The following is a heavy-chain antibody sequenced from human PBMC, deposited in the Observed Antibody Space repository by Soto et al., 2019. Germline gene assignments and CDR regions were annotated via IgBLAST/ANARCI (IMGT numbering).Heavy chain of an antibody. CDR3: ARVFGVYDFWSGPTRCYYGMDV. V-gene: IGHV4-34*01. D-gene: IGHD3-3*01. CDR2: INHSGST. J-gene: IGHJ6*02. Sequence: SETLSLTCAVYGGSFSGYYWSWIRQPPGKGLEWIGEINHSGSTNYNPSLKSRVTISVDTSKNQFSLKLSSVTAADTAVYYCARVFGVYDFWSGPTRCYYGMDVWGQGTTVTVSS. CDR1: GGSFSGYY.